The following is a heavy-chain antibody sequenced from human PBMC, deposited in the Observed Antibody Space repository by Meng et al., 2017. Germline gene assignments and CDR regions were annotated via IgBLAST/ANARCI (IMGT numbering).Heavy chain of an antibody. D-gene: IGHD1-1*01. Sequence: SETLSLTYAVYGGSFSGYYWSWIRQPPGKGLEWIGEINHSGSTNYNPSLKSRVTISVDTSKNQFSLKLSSVTAADTAVYYCARGRWNYYVYWGQGTLVTVSS. CDR1: GGSFSGYY. CDR2: INHSGST. CDR3: ARGRWNYYVY. J-gene: IGHJ4*02. V-gene: IGHV4-34*01.